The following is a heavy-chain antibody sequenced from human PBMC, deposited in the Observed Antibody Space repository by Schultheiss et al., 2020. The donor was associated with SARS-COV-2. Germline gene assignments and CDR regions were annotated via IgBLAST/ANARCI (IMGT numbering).Heavy chain of an antibody. CDR3: TRDYGVPETFFDY. J-gene: IGHJ4*02. D-gene: IGHD4-17*01. CDR2: ISGSGGST. Sequence: GESLKISCAASGFTFSNYAMTWVRQAPGKGLEWVSAISGSGGSTYYADSVKGRFTISRDNSKNTLYLQMNSLKTEDTAVYYCTRDYGVPETFFDYWGQGTLVTVSS. V-gene: IGHV3-23*01. CDR1: GFTFSNYA.